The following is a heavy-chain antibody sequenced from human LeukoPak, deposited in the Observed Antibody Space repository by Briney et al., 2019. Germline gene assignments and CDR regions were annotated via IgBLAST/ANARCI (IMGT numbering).Heavy chain of an antibody. D-gene: IGHD3-22*01. V-gene: IGHV3-33*01. Sequence: GGSLRLSCAASGFTFSSYGVHWVRQAPGKGLEWVAVIWYDGSNKYYADSVKGRFTISRDNSKNTLYLQMNSLRAEDTAVYYCARGGFDYYDSSGSHAFDIWGQGTMVTVSS. CDR1: GFTFSSYG. CDR2: IWYDGSNK. CDR3: ARGGFDYYDSSGSHAFDI. J-gene: IGHJ3*02.